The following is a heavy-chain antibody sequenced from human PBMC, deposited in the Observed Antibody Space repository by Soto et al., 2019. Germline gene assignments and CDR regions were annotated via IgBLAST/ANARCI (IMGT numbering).Heavy chain of an antibody. CDR1: GGSISSSNW. V-gene: IGHV4-4*02. D-gene: IGHD4-17*01. Sequence: QVQLQESGPGLVKPSGTLSLTCAVSGGSISSSNWWSCVRQPPGKGLEWIGDIYHSGSTTYNQSLKSQATLSVGTSPTQCSLQQFSVTVADTAVYYCARVSTTVTNRFDTWGRGTLVTVSP. CDR3: ARVSTTVTNRFDT. J-gene: IGHJ5*02. CDR2: IYHSGST.